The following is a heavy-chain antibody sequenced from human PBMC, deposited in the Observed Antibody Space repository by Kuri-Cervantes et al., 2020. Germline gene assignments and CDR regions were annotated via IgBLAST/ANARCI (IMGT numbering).Heavy chain of an antibody. CDR3: ARENGDFWSGYMSYYLDV. CDR2: INWNGGST. CDR1: GFTFDDYG. V-gene: IGHV3-20*04. D-gene: IGHD3-3*01. J-gene: IGHJ6*03. Sequence: GGSLRLSCAASGFTFDDYGMSWVRQAPGKGLEWVSGINWNGGSTGYADSVKGRFTISRDNAKNSLYLQMNSLRAEDTAVYFCARENGDFWSGYMSYYLDVWGKGTTVTVSS.